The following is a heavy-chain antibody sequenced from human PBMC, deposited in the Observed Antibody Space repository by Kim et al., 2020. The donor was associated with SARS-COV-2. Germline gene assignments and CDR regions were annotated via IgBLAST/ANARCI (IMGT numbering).Heavy chain of an antibody. Sequence: SVKVSCKASGGTFSSYAISWVRQAPGQGLEWMGGIIPIFGTANYAQKFQGRVTITADESTSTAYMELSSLRSEDTAVYYCAREWEVTRNWFDPWGQGTLVTVSS. V-gene: IGHV1-69*13. CDR3: AREWEVTRNWFDP. D-gene: IGHD1-26*01. J-gene: IGHJ5*02. CDR1: GGTFSSYA. CDR2: IIPIFGTA.